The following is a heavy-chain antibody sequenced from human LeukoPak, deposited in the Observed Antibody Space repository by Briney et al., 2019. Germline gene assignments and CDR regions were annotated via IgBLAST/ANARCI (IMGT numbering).Heavy chain of an antibody. V-gene: IGHV4-59*08. CDR3: ARHRRAGGSCDY. D-gene: IGHD2-15*01. Sequence: SETLSLTCTVSGGSINNYYWSWIRQPPGKGLELIGHTYYTGNTNYNTSFKSRVTISVDTTKDQVFLKLTSVTAADTAVYFCARHRRAGGSCDYWGQGTLVTVSS. CDR2: TYYTGNT. CDR1: GGSINNYY. J-gene: IGHJ4*02.